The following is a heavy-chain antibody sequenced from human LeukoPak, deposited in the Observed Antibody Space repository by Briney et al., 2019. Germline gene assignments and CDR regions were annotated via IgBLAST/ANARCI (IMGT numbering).Heavy chain of an antibody. CDR3: ARASWYQLLYEDDY. CDR2: ISSSGSTI. V-gene: IGHV3-11*01. Sequence: GGSLRLSCAASGFTFSDYYVSWIRQAPGKGLEWVSYISSSGSTIYYADSVKGRFTISRDNAKNSLYLQMNSLRAEDTAVYYCARASWYQLLYEDDYWGQGTLVTVSS. J-gene: IGHJ4*02. D-gene: IGHD2-2*02. CDR1: GFTFSDYY.